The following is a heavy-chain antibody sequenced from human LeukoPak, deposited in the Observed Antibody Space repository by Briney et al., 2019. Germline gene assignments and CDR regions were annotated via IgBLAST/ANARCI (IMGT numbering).Heavy chain of an antibody. D-gene: IGHD6-6*01. J-gene: IGHJ4*02. CDR1: GFTFSSYA. CDR2: ISYDASNK. V-gene: IGHV3-30-3*01. Sequence: GRSLRLSCAASGFTFSSYAMHWVRQAPGKGLEWVAVISYDASNKYYADSVKGRFTISRDNSKNTLYLQMNSLRAEDTAVYYCARGGRRKYSSSSREYYFDYWGQGTLVAVSS. CDR3: ARGGRRKYSSSSREYYFDY.